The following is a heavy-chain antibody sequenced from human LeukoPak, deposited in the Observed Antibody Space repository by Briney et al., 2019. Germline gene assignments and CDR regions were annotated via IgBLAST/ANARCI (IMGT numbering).Heavy chain of an antibody. V-gene: IGHV3-21*01. Sequence: GGSLRLSCAVSGFTFSSYSTNWVRQAPGKGLEWVSAISGNSFWIYYADSVKGRFTISRDNAKNSLYLQMDSLRADDTAVYYCARKVPSAQSDFWGQGTLVTVSS. J-gene: IGHJ4*02. CDR1: GFTFSSYS. CDR2: ISGNSFWI. CDR3: ARKVPSAQSDF.